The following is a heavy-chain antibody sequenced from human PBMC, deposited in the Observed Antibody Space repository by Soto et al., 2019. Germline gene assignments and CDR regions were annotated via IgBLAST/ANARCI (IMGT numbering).Heavy chain of an antibody. CDR3: AGRTSLASVEIFSGGLSGYNWVDP. D-gene: IGHD3-3*01. J-gene: IGHJ5*01. CDR2: INHSGST. Sequence: SETLSLTCAVYGGSFSGYYWSWIRQPPGKGLEWIGEINHSGSTNYNPSLKSRVTMSVDTSQSQFSLKLTSVTAADTAVYYCAGRTSLASVEIFSGGLSGYNWVDPWGRGNVVTVSS. CDR1: GGSFSGYY. V-gene: IGHV4-34*01.